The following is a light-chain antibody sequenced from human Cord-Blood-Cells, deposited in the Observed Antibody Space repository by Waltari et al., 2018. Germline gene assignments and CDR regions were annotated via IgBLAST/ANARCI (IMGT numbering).Light chain of an antibody. Sequence: DIQMTQSASSLSASVGDRLTITCRASQSISSYLNWYQQKPGKAPKLLIYAASSLQSGVPSRFSGSGSGTDFTLTISSLQPEDFATYYCQQSYSTPRSFGQGTKLEIK. CDR2: AAS. CDR1: QSISSY. J-gene: IGKJ2*03. V-gene: IGKV1-39*01. CDR3: QQSYSTPRS.